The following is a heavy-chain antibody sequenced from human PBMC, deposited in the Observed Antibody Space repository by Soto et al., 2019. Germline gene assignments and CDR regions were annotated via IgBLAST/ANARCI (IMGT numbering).Heavy chain of an antibody. D-gene: IGHD3-22*01. V-gene: IGHV1-46*01. CDR1: GYTFTSYY. CDR3: AREGATMRDFDY. J-gene: IGHJ4*02. CDR2: INPSDGST. Sequence: QMQLVQSGAEVKKPGASVKVSCKASGYTFTSYYMHWVRQAPGQGLEWMGIINPSDGSTRYAQKFQGRVTVTRDTSTSTVYMELSSLRSEDTAVYYCAREGATMRDFDYWGQGTLVTVSS.